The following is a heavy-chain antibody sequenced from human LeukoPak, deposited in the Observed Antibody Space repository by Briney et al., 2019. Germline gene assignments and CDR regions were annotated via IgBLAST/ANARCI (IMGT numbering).Heavy chain of an antibody. CDR3: ARESSYSSSWPYFDY. V-gene: IGHV1-18*01. Sequence: ASVKVSCKASGYTFTSYGISWVRQAPGQGLEWMGWISAYNGNTNYAQKLQGRVTMTTDTSTSTAYMELRSLRSDDTAGYYCARESSYSSSWPYFDYWGQGTLVTVSS. CDR1: GYTFTSYG. CDR2: ISAYNGNT. D-gene: IGHD6-13*01. J-gene: IGHJ4*02.